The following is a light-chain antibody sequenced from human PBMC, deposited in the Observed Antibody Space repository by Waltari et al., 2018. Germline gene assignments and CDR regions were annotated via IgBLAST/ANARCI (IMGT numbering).Light chain of an antibody. Sequence: QSALTQPRSVSGSPGQSVTISCTGTSSDVGGYNYVSWYQQHPGKAPKLMIYDVSKGPSGVPDRFSGSKSGNTASLTISGLQAEDEADYYCCSYAGSYTSLFGGGTKLTVL. CDR2: DVS. CDR1: SSDVGGYNY. J-gene: IGLJ2*01. V-gene: IGLV2-11*01. CDR3: CSYAGSYTSL.